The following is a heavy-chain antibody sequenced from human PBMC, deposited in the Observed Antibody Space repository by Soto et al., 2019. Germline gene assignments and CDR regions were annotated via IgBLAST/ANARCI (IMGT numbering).Heavy chain of an antibody. CDR1: GFTFSDYA. D-gene: IGHD1-7*01. CDR3: ARVSEIRMLNSGMDV. V-gene: IGHV3-30-3*01. Sequence: QVHVVESGGGVVHPGRSLRLSCAVSGFTFSDYAMHLVRQAPGKGLEWVAAISYDGGSTYYADSVKGRITFSRDNCNYMLYLQMNRLSPEDTGRCCCARVSEIRMLNSGMDVWGQGNMVIVSS. J-gene: IGHJ6*02. CDR2: ISYDGGST.